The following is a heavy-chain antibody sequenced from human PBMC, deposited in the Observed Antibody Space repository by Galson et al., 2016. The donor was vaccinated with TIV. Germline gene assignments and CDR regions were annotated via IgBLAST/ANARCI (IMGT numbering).Heavy chain of an antibody. Sequence: SVKVSCKASGGTFSNYAISWVRQAPGQGLEWMGSIIPILGIANYAEKFQGRATITADKSASTAYMELSSLRSDDTAVYYCARGTEVGATAYWYFDLWGRGTLVTVSS. CDR3: ARGTEVGATAYWYFDL. D-gene: IGHD1-26*01. CDR2: IIPILGIA. V-gene: IGHV1-69*04. J-gene: IGHJ2*01. CDR1: GGTFSNYA.